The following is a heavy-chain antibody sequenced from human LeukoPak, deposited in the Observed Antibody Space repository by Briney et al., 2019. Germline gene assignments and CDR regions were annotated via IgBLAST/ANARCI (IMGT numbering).Heavy chain of an antibody. V-gene: IGHV3-23*01. J-gene: IGHJ3*01. D-gene: IGHD2-8*01. Sequence: PGGSLRLSCAAPGFTFSNYAMTWVRQAPGKGLEWVSSTAPVHYADSVKGRFTISRDDSKNTLFLQMNSLRAEDTAIYYCAKDSFSHNGIFDALDVWGQGTMVTVSS. CDR1: GFTFSNYA. CDR3: AKDSFSHNGIFDALDV. CDR2: TAPV.